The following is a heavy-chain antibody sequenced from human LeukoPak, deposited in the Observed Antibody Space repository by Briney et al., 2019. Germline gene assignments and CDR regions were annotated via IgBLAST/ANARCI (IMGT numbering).Heavy chain of an antibody. D-gene: IGHD3-10*01. Sequence: PGGSLRLSCAASGFTFSSYAMSWVRQAPGKGLEWVSAISGSGGSTYYADSVKGRFTISRDNSKNTLYLQMNSLRAEDTAVYYCAKDAFPMVRGVILRWFDPWGQGTLVTVSS. V-gene: IGHV3-23*01. CDR2: ISGSGGST. CDR3: AKDAFPMVRGVILRWFDP. CDR1: GFTFSSYA. J-gene: IGHJ5*02.